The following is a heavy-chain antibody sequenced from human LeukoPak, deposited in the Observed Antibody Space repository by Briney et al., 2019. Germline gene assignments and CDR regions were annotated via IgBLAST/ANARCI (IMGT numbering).Heavy chain of an antibody. CDR2: INHSGST. J-gene: IGHJ4*02. Sequence: SETLSLTCAVYGESFSGYYWSWIRQPPGKGLEWIGEINHSGSTSYNSSLKSRVTISVDTSKNQFSLKLTSVTAADTAVYYCARGLDYYDSSGYRLPALGYWGQGTLVTVSS. V-gene: IGHV4-34*01. CDR3: ARGLDYYDSSGYRLPALGY. CDR1: GESFSGYY. D-gene: IGHD3-22*01.